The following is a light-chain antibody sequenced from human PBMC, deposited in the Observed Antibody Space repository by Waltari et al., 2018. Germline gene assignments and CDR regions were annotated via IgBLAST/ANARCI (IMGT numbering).Light chain of an antibody. CDR3: SSYTSTNTYV. CDR2: DVN. CDR1: SSDVGAQNY. J-gene: IGLJ1*01. Sequence: QSALTQPAAVSESPGQSITISCTGTSSDVGAQNYVSWYQQPPGEAPTLMIYDVNKRPSGTSNRFSGSKSGNTASLSISGLQAEDEADYYCSSYTSTNTYVFGSGTKVTVL. V-gene: IGLV2-14*03.